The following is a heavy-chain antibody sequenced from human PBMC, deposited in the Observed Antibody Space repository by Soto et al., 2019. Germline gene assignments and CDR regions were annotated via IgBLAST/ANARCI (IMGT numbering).Heavy chain of an antibody. CDR1: GGSISSSNW. V-gene: IGHV4-4*02. J-gene: IGHJ4*02. CDR2: IYHSGST. D-gene: IGHD3-22*01. CDR3: ARMSIRYYYDSSGYYNNDY. Sequence: PSETLSLTCAVSGGSISSSNWWSWVRQPPGKGLEWIGEIYHSGSTNYNPSLKSRVTISVDKSKNQFSLKLSSVTAADTAVYYCARMSIRYYYDSSGYYNNDYWGQGTLVTVSS.